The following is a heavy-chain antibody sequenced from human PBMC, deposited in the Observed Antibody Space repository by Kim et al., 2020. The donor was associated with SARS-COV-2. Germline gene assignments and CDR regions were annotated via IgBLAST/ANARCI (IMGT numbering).Heavy chain of an antibody. J-gene: IGHJ6*02. CDR1: GFTFSSYA. CDR2: ISGSGGST. CDR3: AKVRTVGTIFGVAPYGMDV. Sequence: GGSLRLSCAASGFTFSSYAMSWVRQAPGKGLEWVSAISGSGGSTYYADSVKGRFTISRDNSKNTLYLQMNSLRAEDTAVYYCAKVRTVGTIFGVAPYGMDVWGQGTTVTVSS. V-gene: IGHV3-23*01. D-gene: IGHD3-3*01.